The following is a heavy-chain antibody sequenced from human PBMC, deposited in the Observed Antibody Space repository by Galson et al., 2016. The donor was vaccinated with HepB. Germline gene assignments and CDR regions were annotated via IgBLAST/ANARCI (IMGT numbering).Heavy chain of an antibody. CDR1: GGSFNSGGYY. CDR2: IDYSGNT. V-gene: IGHV4-31*03. D-gene: IGHD4-11*01. Sequence: TLSLTCTVSGGSFNSGGYYWNWIRQHPGKGLEWIGYIDYSGNTYYNPFLESRVIISVDTSENQFSLRLSSVTAADTAVYYCARSPTVATGEFDYWGQGTLVTVSS. CDR3: ARSPTVATGEFDY. J-gene: IGHJ4*02.